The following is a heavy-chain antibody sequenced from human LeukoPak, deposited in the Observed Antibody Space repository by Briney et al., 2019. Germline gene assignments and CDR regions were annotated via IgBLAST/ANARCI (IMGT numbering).Heavy chain of an antibody. CDR3: AKDRAFTPPLAFDN. Sequence: GGSLRLSCAASGFTFSSYAMSWVRQAPGKGLEWVSAISGSGGGGTYYADSVKGRFTISRDNSKNTLYLQMNSLRADDTAIYYCAKDRAFTPPLAFDNWGQGTLVTVSS. D-gene: IGHD2-15*01. V-gene: IGHV3-23*01. CDR1: GFTFSSYA. CDR2: ISGSGGGGT. J-gene: IGHJ4*02.